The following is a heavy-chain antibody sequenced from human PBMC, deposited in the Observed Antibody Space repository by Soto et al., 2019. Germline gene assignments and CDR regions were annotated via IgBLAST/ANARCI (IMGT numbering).Heavy chain of an antibody. CDR3: ASSYGSGYRAFDY. Sequence: QVQLVQSGAEVKRPGSSVKVSCKASGDTLTFYSINWVRQAPGLGLEWMGRINPILSMSNYAQRFQGRVTMTEDKSTSTAYMELSSLRSEDTAIYYCASSYGSGYRAFDYWGQGALVTVSS. CDR2: INPILSMS. D-gene: IGHD3-10*01. V-gene: IGHV1-69*02. CDR1: GDTLTFYS. J-gene: IGHJ4*02.